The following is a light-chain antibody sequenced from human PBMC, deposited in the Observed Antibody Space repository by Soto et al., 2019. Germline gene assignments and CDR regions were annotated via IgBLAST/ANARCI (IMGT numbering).Light chain of an antibody. CDR1: SSDVGGYNY. CDR2: DVS. J-gene: IGLJ1*01. V-gene: IGLV2-14*01. CDR3: SSYTSSSTLV. Sequence: SALTQPASVSGSPGQSITISCTGTSSDVGGYNYVSWYQQHPGKAPKLMIYDVSNRPSGVSNRFSGSKSGNTASLTISGLQAEDEADYYCSSYTSSSTLVFGTWTKVTVL.